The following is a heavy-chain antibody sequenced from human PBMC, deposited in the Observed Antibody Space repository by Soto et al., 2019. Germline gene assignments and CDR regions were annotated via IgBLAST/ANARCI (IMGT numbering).Heavy chain of an antibody. D-gene: IGHD4-4*01. J-gene: IGHJ5*02. CDR1: GYTFTGYY. CDR3: ARGRLQYLYSHWFDP. V-gene: IGHV1-2*04. Sequence: ASVKVSCKASGYTFTGYYMHWVRQAPGQGLEWMGWINPNSGGTNYAQKFQGWVTMTRDTSISTAYMELSRLRSDDTAVYYCARGRLQYLYSHWFDPWGQGTLVTVSS. CDR2: INPNSGGT.